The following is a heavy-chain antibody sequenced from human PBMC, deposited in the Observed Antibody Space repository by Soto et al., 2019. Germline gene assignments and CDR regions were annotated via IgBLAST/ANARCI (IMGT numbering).Heavy chain of an antibody. CDR1: GYIFTDYG. CDR3: ARVLADGSGSYFVD. CDR2: ISAYNGNT. J-gene: IGHJ4*02. V-gene: IGHV1-18*01. Sequence: ASVKVSCKTSGYIFTDYGISWMRQAPGQGLEWMGWISAYNGNTNYVQKLQGRLTMTTDTSTSTAYMELRSLRSDDTAVYYCARVLADGSGSYFVDSGQGSQVTVSS. D-gene: IGHD3-10*01.